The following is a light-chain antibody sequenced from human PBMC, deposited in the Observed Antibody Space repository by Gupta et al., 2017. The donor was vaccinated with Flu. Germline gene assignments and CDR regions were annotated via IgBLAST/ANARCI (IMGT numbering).Light chain of an antibody. V-gene: IGLV2-23*01. Sequence: QSALTQPASVSGSPGQSITISCTGTSSDVGNYHLVSWFQQHPGKAPKLMIYEGTKRPSGVSNRFSGSKSGNTASLTISGLQAEDEADYYCCSYAGSYTWVFGGGTKLTVL. CDR2: EGT. J-gene: IGLJ3*02. CDR1: SSDVGNYHL. CDR3: CSYAGSYTWV.